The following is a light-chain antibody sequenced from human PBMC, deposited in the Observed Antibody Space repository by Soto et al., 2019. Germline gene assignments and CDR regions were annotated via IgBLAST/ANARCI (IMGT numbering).Light chain of an antibody. J-gene: IGKJ4*01. Sequence: DIQMTQSPSSLSASVGDRVTITCRASQAINIYLAWFQQKPGKPPKSLIYAASSLQSGVPSKFSGSASGTDFTLTISSLQPEDFATYYCQQYYSYPLTFGGGTKVEIK. CDR2: AAS. CDR1: QAINIY. CDR3: QQYYSYPLT. V-gene: IGKV1-16*02.